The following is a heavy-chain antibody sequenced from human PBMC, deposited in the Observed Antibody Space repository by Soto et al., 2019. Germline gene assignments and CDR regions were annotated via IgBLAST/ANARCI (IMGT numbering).Heavy chain of an antibody. CDR3: ARVTTGGSDNWFGP. D-gene: IGHD4-17*01. J-gene: IGHJ5*02. CDR1: GYTFTSYG. V-gene: IGHV1-18*01. CDR2: ISAYNGNT. Sequence: QVQLVQSGAEVKKPGASVKVSCKASGYTFTSYGISWVRQAPGQGLEWMGWISAYNGNTNYAQKLQGRVTMTTDTHTRTADREPGTLRCDETAVNYCARVTTGGSDNWFGPWGRGNLVTVAS.